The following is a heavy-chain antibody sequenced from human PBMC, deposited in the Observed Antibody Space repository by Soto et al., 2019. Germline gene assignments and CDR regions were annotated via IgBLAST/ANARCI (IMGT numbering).Heavy chain of an antibody. V-gene: IGHV4-30-2*01. J-gene: IGHJ6*02. CDR2: IYHSGST. Sequence: PSETLSLTCAVSGGSISSGGYSWSWIRQPPGKGLEWIGYIYHSGSTYYNPSLKSRVTISVDRSKNQFSLKLSSVTAADTAVYYCARDLDYYGMDVWGQGTTVTVS. CDR3: ARDLDYYGMDV. CDR1: GGSISSGGYS.